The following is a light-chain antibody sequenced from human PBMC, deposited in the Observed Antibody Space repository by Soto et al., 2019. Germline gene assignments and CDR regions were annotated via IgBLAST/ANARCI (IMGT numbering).Light chain of an antibody. Sequence: EIVLTQSPGTLSLSPGERATLSCRASQSVSSTYLAWYQQKPGQAPRLLIYGALSRATGIPDRFSXXXXGXXXXLTITRLEPEDFAVYYCQHYGSSPYTFGQGTKLEIK. CDR3: QHYGSSPYT. CDR1: QSVSSTY. CDR2: GAL. V-gene: IGKV3-20*01. J-gene: IGKJ2*01.